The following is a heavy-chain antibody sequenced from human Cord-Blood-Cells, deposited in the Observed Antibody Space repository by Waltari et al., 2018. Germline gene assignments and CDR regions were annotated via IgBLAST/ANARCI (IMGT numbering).Heavy chain of an antibody. J-gene: IGHJ2*01. V-gene: IGHV4-34*01. D-gene: IGHD3-10*01. CDR3: ARGPRGGSGIRTPIEGYFDL. CDR2: INHGGST. Sequence: QVQLQQWGAGLLKPSETLSLTCAVYGGSFSGYYWSWIRQPPGKGLEWIGEINHGGSTDYNPSLKSRVTISVDTSKNQFSLKLSSVTAADTAVYYCARGPRGGSGIRTPIEGYFDLWGRGTLVTVSS. CDR1: GGSFSGYY.